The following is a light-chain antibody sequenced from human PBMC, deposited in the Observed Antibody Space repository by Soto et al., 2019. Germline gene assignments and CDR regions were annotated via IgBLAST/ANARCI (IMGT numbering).Light chain of an antibody. CDR1: QXVLYSSNNKNY. CDR3: QQYYNTPRT. Sequence: DIVMTHSPDSLAVSLVERATINXXSSQXVLYSSNNKNYLAWYQQKPGQPPKXXIYWASTRESGVPDRFSGSVSGTDFTLTISSLQAEDVAVYYCQQYYNTPRTFGQGTKVDIK. CDR2: WAS. V-gene: IGKV4-1*01. J-gene: IGKJ1*01.